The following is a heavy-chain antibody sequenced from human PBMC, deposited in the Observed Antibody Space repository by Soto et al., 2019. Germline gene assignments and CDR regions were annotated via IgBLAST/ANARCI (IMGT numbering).Heavy chain of an antibody. D-gene: IGHD1-1*01. CDR3: AKEPSQYTVDY. CDR2: ISYDGSNK. V-gene: IGHV3-30*18. J-gene: IGHJ4*02. Sequence: AVISYDGSNKYYADSVKGRFTISRDNSKNTLYLQMNSLRAEDTAVYYCAKEPSQYTVDYWGQGTLVTVSS.